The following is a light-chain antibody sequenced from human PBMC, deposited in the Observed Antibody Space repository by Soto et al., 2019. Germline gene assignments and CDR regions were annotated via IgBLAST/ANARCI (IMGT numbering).Light chain of an antibody. CDR2: DVN. CDR1: RSDIGAYNF. CDR3: TSWTTSTTMI. J-gene: IGLJ2*01. V-gene: IGLV2-14*03. Sequence: QSVLTQHASVSGSPGQSINISCTGTRSDIGAYNFISWYQQHPGEVPKLMLYDVNVRPSGVSNRFSGSKSGNTASLTISGLQAEDEADYYCTSWTTSTTMIFGGGTKLTVL.